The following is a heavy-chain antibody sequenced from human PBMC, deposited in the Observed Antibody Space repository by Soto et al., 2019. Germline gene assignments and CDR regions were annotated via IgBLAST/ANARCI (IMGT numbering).Heavy chain of an antibody. J-gene: IGHJ4*02. V-gene: IGHV3-30*18. CDR1: GFTFSSYG. CDR3: AKVWFGELRSDY. D-gene: IGHD3-10*01. CDR2: ISYDGSNK. Sequence: QVQLVESGGGVVQPGRSLRLSCAASGFTFSSYGMHWVRQAPGKGLEWVAVISYDGSNKYYADSVKGRFTISRDKSKNTLYLQMNSLRAEDTAVYYCAKVWFGELRSDYWGQGTLVTVSS.